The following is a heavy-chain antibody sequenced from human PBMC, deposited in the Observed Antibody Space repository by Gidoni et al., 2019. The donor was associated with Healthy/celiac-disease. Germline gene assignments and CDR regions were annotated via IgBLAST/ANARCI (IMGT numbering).Heavy chain of an antibody. V-gene: IGHV3-30*01. J-gene: IGHJ6*02. Sequence: QVQLVESGGGVVQPGRALRLSCAASGFTFSSYAMHWFRQAPGKGLEWVAVISYDGSNKYYADSVKGRFTISRDNSKNTLYLQMNSLRAEDTAVYYCAREWQLVRGVLGAYYYYGMDVWGQGTTVTVSS. CDR3: AREWQLVRGVLGAYYYYGMDV. CDR1: GFTFSSYA. CDR2: ISYDGSNK. D-gene: IGHD6-6*01.